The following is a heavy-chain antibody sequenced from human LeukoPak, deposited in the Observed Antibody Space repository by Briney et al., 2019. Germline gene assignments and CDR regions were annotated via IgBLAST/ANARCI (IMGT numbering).Heavy chain of an antibody. CDR2: ISSNGGST. J-gene: IGHJ4*02. Sequence: GSLRLSCSASGFTFSSYAMHWVRQAPGKGLEYVSAISSNGGSTYYADSVKGRFTISRDNSKNTLYLQMSSLRAEDTAVYYCVKDRGTMVRGVITHFDYWGQGTLVTVSS. CDR1: GFTFSSYA. CDR3: VKDRGTMVRGVITHFDY. V-gene: IGHV3-64D*06. D-gene: IGHD3-10*01.